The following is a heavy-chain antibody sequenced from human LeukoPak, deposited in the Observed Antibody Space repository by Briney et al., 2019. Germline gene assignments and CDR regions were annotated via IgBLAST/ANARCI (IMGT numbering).Heavy chain of an antibody. Sequence: SETLSLTCAVYGGSFSGYYWSWLRQPPGKGLEWIGEINHSGSTNYNPSLKSRVTISVDTSKNQFSLRLTSVTAADTAVYYCARELWFVNAPGSWFDPWGQGTLVTVSS. CDR3: ARELWFVNAPGSWFDP. D-gene: IGHD3-10*01. CDR1: GGSFSGYY. V-gene: IGHV4-34*01. CDR2: INHSGST. J-gene: IGHJ5*02.